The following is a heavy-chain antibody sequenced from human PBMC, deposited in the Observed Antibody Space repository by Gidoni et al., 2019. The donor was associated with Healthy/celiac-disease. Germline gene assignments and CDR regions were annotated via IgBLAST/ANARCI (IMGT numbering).Heavy chain of an antibody. CDR3: ARTGRGFGELLRY. J-gene: IGHJ4*02. V-gene: IGHV4-34*01. CDR2: INHSGST. CDR1: GGSFSGYY. Sequence: QVQLQQWGAGLLKPSETLSLTCAVYGGSFSGYYWSWIRQPPGKGLEWIGEINHSGSTNYNPSLKSRVTISVDTSKNQFSLKLSSVTAADTAVYYCARTGRGFGELLRYWGQGTLVTVSS. D-gene: IGHD3-10*01.